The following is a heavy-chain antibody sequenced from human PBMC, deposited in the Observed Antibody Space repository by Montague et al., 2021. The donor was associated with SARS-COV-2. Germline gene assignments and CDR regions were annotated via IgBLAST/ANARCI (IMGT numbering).Heavy chain of an antibody. CDR3: ARDIAVAGLFDY. J-gene: IGHJ4*02. D-gene: IGHD6-19*01. Sequence: TLSLTCTVPGGSISSGSYYWSWIRQPAGKGLEWIGRISISGSTNYXPSLKSRVTISVDTSKNQFSLKLSSVTAADTAVYYCARDIAVAGLFDYWGQGTRVTVSS. CDR2: ISISGST. V-gene: IGHV4-61*02. CDR1: GGSISSGSYY.